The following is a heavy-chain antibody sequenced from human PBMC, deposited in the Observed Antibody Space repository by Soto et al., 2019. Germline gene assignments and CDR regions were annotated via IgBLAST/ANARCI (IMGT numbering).Heavy chain of an antibody. Sequence: GGSLRLSCAASGFTFSIYWMNWVRQAPGKGLEWVANIKPDVSEKYYVDSMEGRFTISRHNAKNSLYLQMNSLRADDTAVYYCARGYSSSPNWFDPWGQGTLVTVSS. CDR2: IKPDVSEK. V-gene: IGHV3-7*01. J-gene: IGHJ5*02. D-gene: IGHD6-13*01. CDR3: ARGYSSSPNWFDP. CDR1: GFTFSIYW.